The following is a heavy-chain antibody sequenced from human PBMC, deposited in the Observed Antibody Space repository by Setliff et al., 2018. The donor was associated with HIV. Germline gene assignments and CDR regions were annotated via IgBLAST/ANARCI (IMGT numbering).Heavy chain of an antibody. D-gene: IGHD3-3*01. Sequence: PSETLSLTCTVSSGSIGSGGSYWSWIRQHPGKGLEWIGNSHYNGSTYYNPSLKSRVTISVDTSKNQFSLNVRSVTAADTAVYYCASWGRARRANYNFWSGSSWFDPWGQGILVTVSS. CDR1: SGSIGSGGSY. CDR2: SHYNGST. CDR3: ASWGRARRANYNFWSGSSWFDP. V-gene: IGHV4-31*03. J-gene: IGHJ5*02.